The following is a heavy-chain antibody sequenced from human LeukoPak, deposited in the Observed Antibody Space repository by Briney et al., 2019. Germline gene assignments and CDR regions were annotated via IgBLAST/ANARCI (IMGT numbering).Heavy chain of an antibody. J-gene: IGHJ6*03. CDR1: GYTFTSYD. D-gene: IGHD2-2*01. CDR2: MNPNSGNT. CDR3: ARANIVVVPAAEMYYYYYYVDV. Sequence: ASVKVSCKASGYTFTSYDINWVRQATGQGLEWMGWMNPNSGNTGYAQKFQGRVTMTRNTSISTAYMELSSLRSEDTAVYYCARANIVVVPAAEMYYYYYYVDVWGQRDHGHRLL. V-gene: IGHV1-8*01.